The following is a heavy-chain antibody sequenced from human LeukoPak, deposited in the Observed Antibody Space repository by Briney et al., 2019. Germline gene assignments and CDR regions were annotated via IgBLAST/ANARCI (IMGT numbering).Heavy chain of an antibody. CDR3: AKDLIVGANIDY. D-gene: IGHD1-26*01. CDR2: MSRDVNHK. V-gene: IGHV3-30*18. CDR1: GFIFSNYD. Sequence: PGGSLRLSCAASGFIFSNYDMYWVRQAPGKGLEWVAVMSRDVNHKYYADSVKGRFTISRDNSKNTLYLQMNSLRAEDTAEYYCAKDLIVGANIDYWGQGTLVTVSS. J-gene: IGHJ4*02.